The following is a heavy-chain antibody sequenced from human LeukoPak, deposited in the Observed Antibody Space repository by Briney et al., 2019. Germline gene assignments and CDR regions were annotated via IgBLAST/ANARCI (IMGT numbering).Heavy chain of an antibody. CDR3: ARDHSKIGTSWPEYGMDV. V-gene: IGHV3-30-3*01. D-gene: IGHD2-2*01. CDR2: ISYDGSNK. CDR1: GFTFSSYA. J-gene: IGHJ6*02. Sequence: PGGSLRLSCAASGFTFSSYAMHWVRQAPGKGLEWVAVISYDGSNKYYADSVKGRFTISRDNSKNTLYLQMNSLRAEDTAVYYCARDHSKIGTSWPEYGMDVWGQGTTVTVSS.